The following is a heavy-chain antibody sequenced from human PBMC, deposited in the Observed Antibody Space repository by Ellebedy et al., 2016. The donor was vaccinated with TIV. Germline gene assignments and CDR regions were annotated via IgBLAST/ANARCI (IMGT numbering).Heavy chain of an antibody. Sequence: GESLKISCAASGFTFDDYTMHWVRQAPGKGLEWVSLISWDGGSTYYADSVKGRFTISRDNSKNSLYLQMNSLRTEDTALYYCAKPYGVDTAEVYYFDYWGQGTLVTVSS. D-gene: IGHD5-18*01. V-gene: IGHV3-43*01. J-gene: IGHJ4*02. CDR1: GFTFDDYT. CDR2: ISWDGGST. CDR3: AKPYGVDTAEVYYFDY.